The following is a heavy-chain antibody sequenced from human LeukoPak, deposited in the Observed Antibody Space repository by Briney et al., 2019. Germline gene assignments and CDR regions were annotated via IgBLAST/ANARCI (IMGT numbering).Heavy chain of an antibody. CDR1: VYTFTGYY. CDR3: ARDAISSGRRARGVIGNWFDP. Sequence: ASVNVSCKASVYTFTGYYMHWVRQAPGQGLEWMGWINPNSGGTNYAQKFQGRVTMTRDTSISTAYMELSRLRSDDTAVYYCARDAISSGRRARGVIGNWFDPWGQGTLVTVSS. D-gene: IGHD3-10*01. CDR2: INPNSGGT. V-gene: IGHV1-2*02. J-gene: IGHJ5*02.